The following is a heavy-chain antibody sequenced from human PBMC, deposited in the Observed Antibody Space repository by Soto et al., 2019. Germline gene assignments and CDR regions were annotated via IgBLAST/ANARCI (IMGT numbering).Heavy chain of an antibody. D-gene: IGHD1-26*01. CDR1: GFTFSSYW. V-gene: IGHV3-7*05. CDR2: IKQDGSEK. Sequence: EVQLVESGGGLVQPGGSLSLSCAASGFTFSSYWMSWVRQAPGKGLEWVANIKQDGSEKYYVDSVKGRFTISRDNAKNSLYLQMNSLRAEDTAVYYCAREGEMWELPPSPEFQRTYGMDVWGQGTTVTVSS. CDR3: AREGEMWELPPSPEFQRTYGMDV. J-gene: IGHJ6*02.